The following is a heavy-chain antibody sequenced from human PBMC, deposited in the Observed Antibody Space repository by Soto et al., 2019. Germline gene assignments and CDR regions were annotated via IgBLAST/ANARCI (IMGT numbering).Heavy chain of an antibody. CDR3: AHRPTLWFGELFGGYFQH. CDR1: GFSLSTSGVG. V-gene: IGHV2-5*01. CDR2: IYWNDDK. Sequence: QITLKESGPTLVKPTQTLTLTCTFSGFSLSTSGVGVGWIRQPPGKALEWLALIYWNDDKRYSPSLKSRLTNTQDPSKNHVVLTMPNIDPVETATYYRAHRPTLWFGELFGGYFQHWGQGTLVTVSS. J-gene: IGHJ1*01. D-gene: IGHD3-10*01.